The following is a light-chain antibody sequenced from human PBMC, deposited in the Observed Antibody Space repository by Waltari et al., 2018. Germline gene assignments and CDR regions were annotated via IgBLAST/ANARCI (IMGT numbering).Light chain of an antibody. V-gene: IGLV2-23*02. CDR1: SSDVGSYNL. CDR2: EVS. Sequence: QSALTQPASVSGSPGQSITVSCTGTSSDVGSYNLVSWYQQHPGKAPKLLIFEVSQLPSGISNRFSGSKSGNTASLTVSGRQAEDGADYYCSSYAGNRSVVFGGGTKLTVL. CDR3: SSYAGNRSVV. J-gene: IGLJ2*01.